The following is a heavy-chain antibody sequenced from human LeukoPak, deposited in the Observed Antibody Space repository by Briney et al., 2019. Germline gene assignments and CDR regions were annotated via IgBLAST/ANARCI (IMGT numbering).Heavy chain of an antibody. CDR2: IIHRRST. CDR3: ARGQFWSGYSI. Sequence: SEALSLTCAVYGGSFSGYYWSWIRQPPGKGLEWIGEIIHRRSTNYNPSLKSRVTMSVDTSKNQFSLNLSSVTAADTAVYYCARGQFWSGYSIWGQGTLVTVSS. D-gene: IGHD3-3*02. V-gene: IGHV4-34*12. J-gene: IGHJ4*02. CDR1: GGSFSGYY.